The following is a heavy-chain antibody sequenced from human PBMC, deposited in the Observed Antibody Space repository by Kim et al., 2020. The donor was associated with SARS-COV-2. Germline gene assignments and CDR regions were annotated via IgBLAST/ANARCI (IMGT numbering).Heavy chain of an antibody. V-gene: IGHV3-23*01. J-gene: IGHJ4*02. Sequence: STFYAASVKGRFINSRDNSRNTLFLQLNSLRAEDTALYYCARESSRRADYWGQGTLVTVSS. D-gene: IGHD2-2*01. CDR3: ARESSRRADY. CDR2: ST.